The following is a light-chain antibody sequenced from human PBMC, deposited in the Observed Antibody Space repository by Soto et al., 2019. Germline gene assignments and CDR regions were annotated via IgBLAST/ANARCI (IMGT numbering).Light chain of an antibody. CDR3: QQYNTYPWT. V-gene: IGKV1-5*03. J-gene: IGKJ1*01. CDR2: RAS. Sequence: DIQMTQSPSTLSASVGDRVTITCRASQSISSWLAWYQQKPAKAPKLLISRASSLETGVTSRFSGSGSGTEFTLTISSLQPDDFATYYCQQYNTYPWTFGQGTKVVIK. CDR1: QSISSW.